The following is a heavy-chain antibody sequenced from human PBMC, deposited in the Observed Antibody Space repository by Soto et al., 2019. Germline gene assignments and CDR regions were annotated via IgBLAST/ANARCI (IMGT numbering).Heavy chain of an antibody. CDR3: ARDEVGATYFDY. D-gene: IGHD1-26*01. CDR1: GYTFTSYY. Sequence: GASVKVSCKASGYTFTSYYMHWVRQAPGQGLEWMGIINPSGGSTSYAQKFQGRVTMTRDTSTSAVYMGLSSLRSEDTAVYYCARDEVGATYFDYWGQGTLGTVSS. J-gene: IGHJ4*02. CDR2: INPSGGST. V-gene: IGHV1-46*01.